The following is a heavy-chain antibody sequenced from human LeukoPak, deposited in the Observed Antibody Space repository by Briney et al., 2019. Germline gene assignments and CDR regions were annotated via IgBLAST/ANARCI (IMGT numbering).Heavy chain of an antibody. CDR3: ARVHTAMVDY. Sequence: ASVKVSCKASGGTFSSYAISWVRQATGQGLEWMGWMNPNSGNTGYAQKFQGRVTMTRNTSISTAYMELSSLRSEDTAVYYCARVHTAMVDYWGQGTLVTVSS. CDR1: GGTFSSYA. D-gene: IGHD5-18*01. V-gene: IGHV1-8*02. CDR2: MNPNSGNT. J-gene: IGHJ4*02.